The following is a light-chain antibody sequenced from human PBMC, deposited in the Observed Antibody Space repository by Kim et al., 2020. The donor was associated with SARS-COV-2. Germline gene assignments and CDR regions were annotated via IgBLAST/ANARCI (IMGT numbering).Light chain of an antibody. CDR2: QDS. V-gene: IGLV3-1*01. J-gene: IGLJ2*01. CDR1: KLGDKY. Sequence: SYELTQPPSVSVSPGQTASITCSGDKLGDKYACWYQQKPGQSPVLVIYQDSKRPSGIPERFSGSNSGYTATLTISGTQAMDEADYYCQAWDSSTVVFCGG. CDR3: QAWDSSTVV.